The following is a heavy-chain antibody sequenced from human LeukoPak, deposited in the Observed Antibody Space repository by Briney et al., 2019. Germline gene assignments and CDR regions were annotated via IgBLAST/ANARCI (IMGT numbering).Heavy chain of an antibody. V-gene: IGHV3-48*03. CDR2: ISSSGSTI. J-gene: IGHJ6*04. CDR3: AELGITKIGGV. Sequence: GGSLRLSCAASGFTFSSCEMNWVRQAPGKGLEWVSYISSSGSTIYYADSVKGRFTISRDNAKNSLYLQMNSLGAEDTAVYYCAELGITKIGGVWGKGTTVTISS. CDR1: GFTFSSCE. D-gene: IGHD3-10*02.